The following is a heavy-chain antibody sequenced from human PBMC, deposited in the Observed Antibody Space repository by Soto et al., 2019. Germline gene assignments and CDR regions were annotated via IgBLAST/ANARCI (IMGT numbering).Heavy chain of an antibody. Sequence: QITLKESGPTLVKPTQTLTLTCTFSGFSLSTSRVGVGWIRQPPGKALEWLALIYWDDDKRYSPSLKSRLTLTKDTTKNQVVLTMTNMTPVDTATYYCAHRVGRGPGKHRPSGFNPWGQRTLVTVST. D-gene: IGHD2-21*01. CDR3: AHRVGRGPGKHRPSGFNP. J-gene: IGHJ5*02. CDR1: GFSLSTSRVG. CDR2: IYWDDDK. V-gene: IGHV2-5*02.